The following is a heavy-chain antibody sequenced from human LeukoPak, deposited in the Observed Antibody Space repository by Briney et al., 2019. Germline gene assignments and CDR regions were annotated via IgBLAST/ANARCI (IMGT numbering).Heavy chain of an antibody. D-gene: IGHD6-19*01. V-gene: IGHV3-23*01. CDR1: GFTFTSYA. J-gene: IGHJ3*02. CDR3: ARVRGWVDI. Sequence: GGSLRLSCAASGFTFTSYAMSWVRQAPGEGLEWVSAISGSGGSTYYADSVKGRFTISRDNSKNTLYLQMNSLRAEDTAVYYRARVRGWVDIWGQGTMVTVSS. CDR2: ISGSGGST.